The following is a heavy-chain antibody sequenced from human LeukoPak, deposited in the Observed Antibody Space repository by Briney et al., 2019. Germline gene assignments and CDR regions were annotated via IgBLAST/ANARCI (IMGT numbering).Heavy chain of an antibody. V-gene: IGHV4-59*08. CDR3: ARYYDSSGPQPYYYYMDV. J-gene: IGHJ6*03. CDR1: GGSISSYY. D-gene: IGHD3-22*01. Sequence: SETLSLTCTVSGGSISSYYWSWIRQPPGKGLEWIGYIYYGGSTNYNPSLKSRVTISVDTSKNQFSLKLSSVTAADTAVYYCARYYDSSGPQPYYYYMDVWGKGTTVTASS. CDR2: IYYGGST.